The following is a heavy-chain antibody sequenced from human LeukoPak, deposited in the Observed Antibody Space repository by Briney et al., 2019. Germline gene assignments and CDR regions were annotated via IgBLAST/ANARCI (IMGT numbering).Heavy chain of an antibody. CDR2: INPSGGST. J-gene: IGHJ6*02. CDR1: GYTFTSYG. CDR3: AREQWLGSFYYYYYGLDV. D-gene: IGHD6-19*01. V-gene: IGHV1-46*01. Sequence: ASVKVSCKASGYTFTSYGISWVRQAPGQGLEWMGIINPSGGSTSYAQKFQGRVTMTRDTSANTAYMELSSLRSEDTAVYYCAREQWLGSFYYYYYGLDVWGQGTTVTVSS.